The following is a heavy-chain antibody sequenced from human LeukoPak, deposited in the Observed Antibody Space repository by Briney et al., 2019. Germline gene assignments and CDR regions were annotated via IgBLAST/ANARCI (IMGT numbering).Heavy chain of an antibody. V-gene: IGHV4-4*09. Sequence: SETLSLTCTVSGGSISSYYWSWLRQPPGKGLAWIGYIYTSGSTNYNPSLKSRVTISVDTSKNQFSLKLSSVTAADTAVYYCARGTRTGTLYYYYYMDVWGKGTTVTVSS. D-gene: IGHD1-1*01. J-gene: IGHJ6*03. CDR1: GGSISSYY. CDR2: IYTSGST. CDR3: ARGTRTGTLYYYYYMDV.